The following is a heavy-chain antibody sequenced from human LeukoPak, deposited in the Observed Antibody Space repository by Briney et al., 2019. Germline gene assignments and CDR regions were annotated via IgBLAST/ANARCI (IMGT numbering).Heavy chain of an antibody. V-gene: IGHV4-4*07. CDR3: ARGPPYYYDSSGYPRGFLFDY. J-gene: IGHJ4*02. D-gene: IGHD3-22*01. CDR1: GGSISNYY. CDR2: FYNSGST. Sequence: PSETLSLTCTVSGGSISNYYWSWIRQPAGKGLEWIGRFYNSGSTNCNPSLKSRVTMSVGTSKNQFSLKLSSVTAADTAVYYCARGPPYYYDSSGYPRGFLFDYWGQGTLVTVSS.